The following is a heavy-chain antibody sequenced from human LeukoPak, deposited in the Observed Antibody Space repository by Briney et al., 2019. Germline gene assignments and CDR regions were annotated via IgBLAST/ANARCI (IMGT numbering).Heavy chain of an antibody. Sequence: GGSLRLSCAASGFTVGSNYMSWVRQAPGKGREWVSIIYSGGSTYYADSVKGRFTISRDNSKNNLYLQMNSLRAEDTAVYYCARLTMVRGLDYWGQGTLVTVSS. J-gene: IGHJ4*02. CDR3: ARLTMVRGLDY. V-gene: IGHV3-53*01. CDR2: IYSGGST. CDR1: GFTVGSNY. D-gene: IGHD3-10*01.